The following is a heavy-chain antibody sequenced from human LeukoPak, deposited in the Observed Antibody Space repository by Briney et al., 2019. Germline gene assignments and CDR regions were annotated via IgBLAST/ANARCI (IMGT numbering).Heavy chain of an antibody. Sequence: SETLSLTCTVSGGSISSYYWSWIRQPPGKGLEWIGYIYYSGGTNYNPSLKSRVTISVDTSKNQFSLKLSSVTAADTAVYYCARGRDGYIVDAFDIWGQGTMVTVSS. D-gene: IGHD5-24*01. CDR3: ARGRDGYIVDAFDI. J-gene: IGHJ3*02. CDR2: IYYSGGT. V-gene: IGHV4-59*01. CDR1: GGSISSYY.